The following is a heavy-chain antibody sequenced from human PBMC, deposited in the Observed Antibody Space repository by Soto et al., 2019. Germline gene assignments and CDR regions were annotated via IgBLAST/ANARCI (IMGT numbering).Heavy chain of an antibody. D-gene: IGHD6-6*01. V-gene: IGHV3-43*01. Sequence: GGSLRLSCAASGFTFDDYTMHWVRQAPGKGLEWVSLISWDGGSTYYADSVKGRFTISRDNSKNSLYLQMNSLRTEDTALYYCAKDFWPWRSSGGGIYYYYYGMDVWGQGTTVTVSS. CDR1: GFTFDDYT. CDR2: ISWDGGST. J-gene: IGHJ6*02. CDR3: AKDFWPWRSSGGGIYYYYYGMDV.